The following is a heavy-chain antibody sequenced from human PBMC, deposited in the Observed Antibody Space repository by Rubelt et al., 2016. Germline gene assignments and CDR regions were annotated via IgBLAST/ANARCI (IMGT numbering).Heavy chain of an antibody. CDR2: ITASGGAR. Sequence: EVQLVESGGGLVQPGGSLRLSCAASGFSFNIYEMNWVRQAPGKGLEWVSYITASGGARYDAAAVKGRFTVSRDNAKNLLYLQMNNVTDDDTALYYCVRDEYGVGGDPWGQGTLVTVSS. D-gene: IGHD2/OR15-2a*01. V-gene: IGHV3-48*03. CDR3: VRDEYGVGGDP. J-gene: IGHJ5*02. CDR1: GFSFNIYE.